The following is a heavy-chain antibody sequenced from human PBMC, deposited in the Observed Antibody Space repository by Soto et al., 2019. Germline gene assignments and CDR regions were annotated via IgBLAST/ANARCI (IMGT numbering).Heavy chain of an antibody. CDR3: ASEYCGGDCYSAARYGMDV. CDR1: GYTFTGHA. V-gene: IGHV1-3*01. D-gene: IGHD2-21*02. Sequence: ASVKVSCKASGYTFTGHALHWVRQAPGQRLEWMGWINGGNGNTRYSQRFQGRVTIIRDTSASTVYMELSSLRSEDTAVYYCASEYCGGDCYSAARYGMDVWGQGTTVTVSS. J-gene: IGHJ6*02. CDR2: INGGNGNT.